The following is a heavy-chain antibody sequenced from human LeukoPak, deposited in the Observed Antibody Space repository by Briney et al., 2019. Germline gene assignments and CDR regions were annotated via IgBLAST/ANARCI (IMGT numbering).Heavy chain of an antibody. D-gene: IGHD3-3*01. V-gene: IGHV4-61*01. J-gene: IGHJ6*02. CDR1: GGSFSRTRYY. CDR3: ARTAVDFWSGYSYYYYYGMDI. Sequence: SETLSLTCTVSGGSFSRTRYYWSWIRQPPGKGLEWIGYIYYSGSTNYNPSLKSRVTISVDTSKNQFSLKLSSVTAADTAVYYCARTAVDFWSGYSYYYYYGMDIWGQGTTVTVSS. CDR2: IYYSGST.